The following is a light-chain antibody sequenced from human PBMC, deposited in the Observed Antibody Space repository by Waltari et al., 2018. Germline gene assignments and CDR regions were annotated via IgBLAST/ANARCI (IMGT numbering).Light chain of an antibody. V-gene: IGKV3D-7*01. Sequence: EIVMTQSPTTVSLSPGDGATLSCRASQSVSGGYLSWYQQKPGQAPRLLIYGTSTRATGVPARFSGSGSGTDFTLTTSNLQPYDFAVYYCQQDFNLPFTFGPGTKVEIK. CDR1: QSVSGGY. CDR2: GTS. J-gene: IGKJ3*01. CDR3: QQDFNLPFT.